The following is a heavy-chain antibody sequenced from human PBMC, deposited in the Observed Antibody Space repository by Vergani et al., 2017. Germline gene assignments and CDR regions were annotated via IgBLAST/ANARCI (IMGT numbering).Heavy chain of an antibody. CDR3: ARGGIIFDI. D-gene: IGHD3-16*01. CDR1: GGSISSYY. CDR2: IYTSGST. V-gene: IGHV4-4*09. Sequence: QVQLQQWGAGLLKPSETLSLTCTVSGGSISSYYWSWIRQPPGKGLEWIGYIYTSGSTNYNPSLKSRVTISVDTSKNQCSLKLSSVTAAYTAVYYCARGGIIFDIWGQGTMVTVSS. J-gene: IGHJ3*02.